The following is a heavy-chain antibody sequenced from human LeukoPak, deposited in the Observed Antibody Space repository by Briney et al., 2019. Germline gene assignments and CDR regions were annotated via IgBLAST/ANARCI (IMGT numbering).Heavy chain of an antibody. CDR2: ISAYNGNT. V-gene: IGHV1-18*01. D-gene: IGHD3-10*01. CDR3: VRDRGEWIDQYYGMDV. J-gene: IGHJ6*02. CDR1: GYTFTSYG. Sequence: EASVKVSCKASGYTFTSYGISWVRQAPGQGLEWMGWISAYNGNTNSAQKVQGRVTMTTDTSTSTAYMELRSLRSDDTAVYYCVRDRGEWIDQYYGMDVWGQGTTVTVSS.